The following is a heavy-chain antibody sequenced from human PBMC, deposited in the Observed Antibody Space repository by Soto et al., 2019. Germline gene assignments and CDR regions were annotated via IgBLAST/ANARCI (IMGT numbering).Heavy chain of an antibody. D-gene: IGHD2-21*02. CDR1: GGSISRYY. J-gene: IGHJ6*02. V-gene: IGHV4-59*01. CDR2: MYNTGST. CDR3: ARDLWGYCGTDCYPLDV. Sequence: QVQLQESGPGLVKPSETLSLTCTVSGGSISRYYWSWIRQPPGKGLEWIGYMYNTGSTAYNPPFKSRVTISVDTSENQFSLKLNSVTAADTAVYYCARDLWGYCGTDCYPLDVWGQGTTVTVSS.